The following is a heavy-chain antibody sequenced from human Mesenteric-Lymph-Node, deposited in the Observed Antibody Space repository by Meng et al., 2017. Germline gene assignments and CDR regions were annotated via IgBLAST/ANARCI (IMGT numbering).Heavy chain of an antibody. CDR2: IYYSGST. D-gene: IGHD6-19*01. V-gene: IGHV4-39*07. CDR1: GGSITSTSSY. Sequence: QTQLQESPPGLVTPSQPLSLTCTVSGGSITSTSSYWGWARQPPGKGLEWIGCIYYSGSTYYNPSLRGRVTISLDKSKNQFSLTLRSVTAADTAVYYCARDPYATGWAGWGQGTLVTVSS. J-gene: IGHJ4*02. CDR3: ARDPYATGWAG.